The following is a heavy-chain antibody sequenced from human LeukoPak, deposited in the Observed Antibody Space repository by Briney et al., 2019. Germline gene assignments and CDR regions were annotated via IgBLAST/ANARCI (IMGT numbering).Heavy chain of an antibody. V-gene: IGHV3-23*01. CDR3: AKGSVTVVTSTAIDY. Sequence: PGGSLRLSCAASGFTFSSYAMSWVRQAPGKGLEWVSAISGSGGSTYYADSVKGRFTISRDNAKNSLYLQMNSLRAEDMALYYCAKGSVTVVTSTAIDYWGQGTLVTVSS. D-gene: IGHD4-23*01. CDR1: GFTFSSYA. J-gene: IGHJ4*02. CDR2: ISGSGGST.